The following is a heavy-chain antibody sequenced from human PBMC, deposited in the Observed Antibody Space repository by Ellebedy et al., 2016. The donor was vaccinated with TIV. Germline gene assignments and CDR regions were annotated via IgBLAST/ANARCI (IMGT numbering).Heavy chain of an antibody. CDR3: ARARDGSPPSGFDY. J-gene: IGHJ4*02. CDR1: GGSISSSNYY. Sequence: SETLSLTXTVSGGSISSSNYYWAWIRQPPGKGLEWIGCIYYSGITHYNPSLKSRVTIVVDTSKNHLSLNLSSVTAADTALYYCARARDGSPPSGFDYWGQGHLVTVSS. D-gene: IGHD5-24*01. V-gene: IGHV4-39*02. CDR2: IYYSGIT.